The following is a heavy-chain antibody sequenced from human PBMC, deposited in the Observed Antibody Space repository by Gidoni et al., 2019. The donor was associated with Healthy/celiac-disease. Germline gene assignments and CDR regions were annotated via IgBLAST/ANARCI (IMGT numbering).Heavy chain of an antibody. V-gene: IGHV3-11*06. J-gene: IGHJ1*01. D-gene: IGHD1-26*01. Sequence: QVQLVESGGGLVNPGGFLRLSCAASGFTFSDYTMSWIRQAPGQGLEWFSYISSSSSYTNYADSVKCLFTISRDNAKNSLYLQMNSLRAEDTAVYYCARRAVGGDFQHWGQGTLVTVSS. CDR1: GFTFSDYT. CDR2: ISSSSSYT. CDR3: ARRAVGGDFQH.